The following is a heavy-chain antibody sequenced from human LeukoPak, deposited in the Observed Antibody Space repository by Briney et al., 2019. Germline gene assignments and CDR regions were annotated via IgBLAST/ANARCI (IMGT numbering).Heavy chain of an antibody. Sequence: HAGGSLRLSCAASGFAFSGYWMHWVRQAPGKELVWLSRINGDGYSISYTDSVKGRFTISRDNAKKTLYLQMNSLRAEDTAMYYCARGEAVAGNDHWGQGALSPSPQ. CDR1: GFAFSGYW. D-gene: IGHD6-19*01. V-gene: IGHV3-74*01. CDR3: ARGEAVAGNDH. CDR2: INGDGYSI. J-gene: IGHJ4*02.